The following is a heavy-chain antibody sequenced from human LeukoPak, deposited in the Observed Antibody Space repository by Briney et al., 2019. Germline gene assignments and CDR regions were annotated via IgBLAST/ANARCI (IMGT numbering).Heavy chain of an antibody. Sequence: ASVKVSCKPSGYTFTSYDINWVRQATGQGLEWMGWMNPNSGNTGYAQKFQGRVTITRNTSISTAYMELSSLRSEDTAVYYCARGGGNYYGSGSYYNFFDYWGQGTLVTVSS. CDR3: ARGGGNYYGSGSYYNFFDY. V-gene: IGHV1-8*03. CDR1: GYTFTSYD. CDR2: MNPNSGNT. D-gene: IGHD3-10*01. J-gene: IGHJ4*02.